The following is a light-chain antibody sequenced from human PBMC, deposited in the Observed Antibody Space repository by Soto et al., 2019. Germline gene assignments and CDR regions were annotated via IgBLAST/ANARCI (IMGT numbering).Light chain of an antibody. CDR1: QSVGTY. Sequence: EIVLTQSPATLSLYPGERATLSCRASQSVGTYLVWYQQKPGQAPRLLIHGASNRATGIPARFSGSGSGTDFTLAISSLEPEDFAVYSCQQRSSWPPLFGQGTRLEIK. CDR2: GAS. V-gene: IGKV3-11*01. J-gene: IGKJ5*01. CDR3: QQRSSWPPL.